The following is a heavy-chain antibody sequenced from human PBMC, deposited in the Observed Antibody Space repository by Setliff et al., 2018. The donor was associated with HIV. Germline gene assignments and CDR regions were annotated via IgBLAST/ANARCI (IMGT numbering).Heavy chain of an antibody. J-gene: IGHJ6*03. CDR3: ARGAITMVRSPYYMDV. D-gene: IGHD3-10*01. CDR2: SHYSGSP. V-gene: IGHV4-59*11. CDR1: GGSINSHY. Sequence: PSETLSLTCTVSGGSINSHYWSWIRQPPGKGLEWMGYSHYSGSPHYNPSLKSRVSISVDTSKNHFSLKLSSVTAADTAVYYCARGAITMVRSPYYMDVWGKGTTVTVSS.